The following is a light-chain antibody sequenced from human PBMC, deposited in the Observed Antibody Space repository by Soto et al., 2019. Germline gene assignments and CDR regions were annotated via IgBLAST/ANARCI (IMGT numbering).Light chain of an antibody. J-gene: IGKJ2*01. V-gene: IGKV3-20*01. CDR3: HQYGSSPPYT. Sequence: LVLTQSPGTLSLSPGERATLSCRASQSVSNNYFAWYQQKPGQAPRLLIFGSSDRVTGIPDRFSGSGSGTDFTLTISRLEPEDFAVYYCHQYGSSPPYTFGQGTKLEIK. CDR2: GSS. CDR1: QSVSNNY.